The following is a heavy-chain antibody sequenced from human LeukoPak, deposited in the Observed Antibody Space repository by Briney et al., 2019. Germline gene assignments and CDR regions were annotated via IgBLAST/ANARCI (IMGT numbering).Heavy chain of an antibody. CDR3: ARWGPNDYGDYAWLDY. V-gene: IGHV4-59*01. CDR1: GGSIRSYY. CDR2: IYYGGST. J-gene: IGHJ4*02. Sequence: SETLSLTCTVSGGSIRSYYWSWIRQPPGKGLEWIGYIYYGGSTNYNPSLKSRVTISVDTSKNQFSLKLSSVTAADTAVYYCARWGPNDYGDYAWLDYWGQGTLVTVSS. D-gene: IGHD4-17*01.